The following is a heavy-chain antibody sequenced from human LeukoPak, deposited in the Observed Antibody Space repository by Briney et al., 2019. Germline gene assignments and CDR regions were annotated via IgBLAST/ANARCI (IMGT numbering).Heavy chain of an antibody. V-gene: IGHV1-2*02. CDR3: ARGASYDYVWGSYRLNWFDP. D-gene: IGHD3-16*02. CDR2: INPNSGGT. CDR1: GYTFTGYY. Sequence: GASVKVSCKASGYTFTGYYMHWVRQAPGQGLEWVGWINPNSGGTNYAQKFQGRVTMTRDTSISTAYMELSRLRSDDTAVYYCARGASYDYVWGSYRLNWFDPWGQGTLVTVSS. J-gene: IGHJ5*02.